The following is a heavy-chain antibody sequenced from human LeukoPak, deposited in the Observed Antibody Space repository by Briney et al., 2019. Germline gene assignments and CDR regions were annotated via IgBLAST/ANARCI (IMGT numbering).Heavy chain of an antibody. CDR1: EFTFSSFP. J-gene: IGHJ5*02. Sequence: GGSLRLSCAASEFTFSSFPMNWVRQAPGKGLEWVAVISYDGSNKYYADSVKGRFTISRDNSKNTLYLQMNSLRTEDTAVYYCARATVVVTINWFDPWGQGTLVTVSS. D-gene: IGHD3-22*01. CDR3: ARATVVVTINWFDP. V-gene: IGHV3-30-3*01. CDR2: ISYDGSNK.